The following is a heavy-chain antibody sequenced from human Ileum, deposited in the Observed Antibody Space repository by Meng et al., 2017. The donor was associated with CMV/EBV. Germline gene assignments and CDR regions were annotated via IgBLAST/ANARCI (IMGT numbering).Heavy chain of an antibody. CDR3: GKGRMSMIMFGAVLVL. V-gene: IGHV3-30*02. J-gene: IGHJ5*02. Sequence: GESLKISCAASGFAFNAHSVHWVRQFPGQGLEWVAFIRFDGSNENYADSVRGRFIISRDNSKNTLSLQMNSLRAGDTAVYYCGKGRMSMIMFGAVLVLWGQGTLVTVSS. CDR2: IRFDGSNE. CDR1: GFAFNAHS. D-gene: IGHD3-16*01.